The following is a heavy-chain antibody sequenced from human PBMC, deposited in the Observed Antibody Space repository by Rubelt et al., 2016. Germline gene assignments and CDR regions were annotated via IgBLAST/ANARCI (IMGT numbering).Heavy chain of an antibody. D-gene: IGHD2-2*02. CDR3: ASPPIVVVPAAITDYYYGMDV. J-gene: IGHJ6*02. CDR2: IIPILGIA. CDR1: GGTFSSYA. Sequence: QVQLVQSGAEVKKPGSSVKVSCKASGGTFSSYAISWVRQAPGQGLEWMGRIIPILGIANYAQKLQGRVTMTTDTSTSTAYMELRSLRSDDTAVYYCASPPIVVVPAAITDYYYGMDVWGQGTTVTVSS. V-gene: IGHV1-69*04.